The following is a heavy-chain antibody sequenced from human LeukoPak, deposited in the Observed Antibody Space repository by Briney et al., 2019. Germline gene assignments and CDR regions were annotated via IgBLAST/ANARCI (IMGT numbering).Heavy chain of an antibody. V-gene: IGHV4-4*02. CDR1: IGSISSSKW. J-gene: IGHJ4*02. D-gene: IGHD4-17*01. CDR3: AGSYGDFDY. Sequence: SETLSLTCSVSIGSISSSKWWSWVRQSPVKGLEWIGEINHSGSTNYNPSLKSRVTISVDTSKNQFSLKLSSVTAADTAVYYCAGSYGDFDYWGQGTLVTVSS. CDR2: INHSGST.